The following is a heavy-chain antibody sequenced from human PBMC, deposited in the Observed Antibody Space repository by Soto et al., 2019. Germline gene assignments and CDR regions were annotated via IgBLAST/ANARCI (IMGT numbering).Heavy chain of an antibody. D-gene: IGHD4-17*01. Sequence: SETLSLTCTVSGGSISSGDYYWSWIRQPPGKGLEWIGYIYYSGSTYYNPSLKSRVTISVDTSKNQFSLKLSSVTAADTAVYYCARDGYDYGGNGAEYFQHWGQGTLVTVSS. CDR2: IYYSGST. CDR1: GGSISSGDYY. J-gene: IGHJ1*01. V-gene: IGHV4-30-4*01. CDR3: ARDGYDYGGNGAEYFQH.